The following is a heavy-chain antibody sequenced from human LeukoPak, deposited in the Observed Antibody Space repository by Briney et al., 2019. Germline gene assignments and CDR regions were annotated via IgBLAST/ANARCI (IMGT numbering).Heavy chain of an antibody. V-gene: IGHV1-2*02. D-gene: IGHD3-10*01. Sequence: GASVKVSCKASGYTFTGHYMNWVRQAPGQGLEWMGWININGGGRKYAQEFQGRVTMTRDTSISTAYMELSSLRFDDTAIYYCARDDGSGSGPDYWGQGTLVTVPP. CDR3: ARDDGSGSGPDY. CDR2: ININGGGR. CDR1: GYTFTGHY. J-gene: IGHJ4*02.